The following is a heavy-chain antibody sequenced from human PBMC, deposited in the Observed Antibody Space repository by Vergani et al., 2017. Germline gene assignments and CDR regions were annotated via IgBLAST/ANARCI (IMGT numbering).Heavy chain of an antibody. CDR3: ANSYCXSLSCYAFYGMEV. Sequence: QVQLVESGGGVVQPGGSLRLSCAASGFSFSTYGMHWVRQVPGRGLEWVAFLRYDGSNEYYGDAVKGRFIISRDNSKNMLSLEMHSLRPEDTAVYYCANSYCXSLSCYAFYGMEVWGQGTTVTVSS. D-gene: IGHD2-2*01. J-gene: IGHJ6*02. CDR2: LRYDGSNE. V-gene: IGHV3-30*02. CDR1: GFSFSTYG.